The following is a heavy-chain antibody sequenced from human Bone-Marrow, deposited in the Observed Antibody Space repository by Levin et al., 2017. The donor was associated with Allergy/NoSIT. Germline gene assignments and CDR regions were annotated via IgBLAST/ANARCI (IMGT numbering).Heavy chain of an antibody. V-gene: IGHV4-39*01. J-gene: IGHJ4*02. CDR3: ARLAYYDDGTDHHYHFDY. Sequence: SETLSLTCTVSGGSISSMNYYWGWSRQPPGKGREWIGIVYYSGSTNYNPSLKSRVTISVDTSKNQFSLNLSSVTAADTAVYFCARLAYYDDGTDHHYHFDYWGQGTLVTVSS. CDR1: GGSISSMNYY. CDR2: VYYSGST. D-gene: IGHD3-3*01.